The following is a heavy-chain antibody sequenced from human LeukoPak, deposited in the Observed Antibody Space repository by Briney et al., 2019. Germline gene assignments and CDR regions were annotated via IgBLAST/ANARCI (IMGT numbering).Heavy chain of an antibody. CDR2: INPNSGGT. Sequence: ASVKVSCKASGYTFTDYYIHWVRQAPGQGLEWMGWINPNSGGTNHAQKFQGRVAMTRDTSISTAYMELSRLRYDDTAVYYCARGYYDSSGVTGGDWGQGTLVTVSS. D-gene: IGHD3-22*01. V-gene: IGHV1-2*02. CDR3: ARGYYDSSGVTGGD. J-gene: IGHJ4*02. CDR1: GYTFTDYY.